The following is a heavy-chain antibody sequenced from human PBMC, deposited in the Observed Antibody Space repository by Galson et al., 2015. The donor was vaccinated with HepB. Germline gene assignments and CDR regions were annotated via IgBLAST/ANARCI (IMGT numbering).Heavy chain of an antibody. J-gene: IGHJ6*02. Sequence: SLRLSCAASGFIFSSYAMSWVRQAPGKGLEWVSAISGSGGYTYFADSVKGRFTISRDNSKNTLYLQMNRLRAEDTAVYYCARASALLLWYGMDVWGQGTTVTVSS. CDR1: GFIFSSYA. V-gene: IGHV3-23*01. CDR2: ISGSGGYT. D-gene: IGHD3-10*01. CDR3: ARASALLLWYGMDV.